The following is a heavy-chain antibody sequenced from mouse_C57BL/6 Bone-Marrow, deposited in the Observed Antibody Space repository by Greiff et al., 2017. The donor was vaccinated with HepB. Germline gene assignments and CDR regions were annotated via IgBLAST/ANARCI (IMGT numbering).Heavy chain of an antibody. D-gene: IGHD2-1*01. CDR1: GYTFTSYW. J-gene: IGHJ1*03. Sequence: QVQLQQSGAELVKPGASVKLSCKASGYTFTSYWMHWVKQRPGQGLEWIGMIHPNSGSTNYNEKFKSKATLTVDKSSSTAYMQLSSLTSEDSAVYYCARRGLLYWYFEVWGTGTTVTVSS. CDR2: IHPNSGST. V-gene: IGHV1-64*01. CDR3: ARRGLLYWYFEV.